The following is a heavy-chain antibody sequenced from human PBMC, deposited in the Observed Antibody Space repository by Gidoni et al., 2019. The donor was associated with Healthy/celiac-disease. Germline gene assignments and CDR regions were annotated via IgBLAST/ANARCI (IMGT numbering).Heavy chain of an antibody. J-gene: IGHJ4*02. CDR2: ISWNSGSI. CDR1: GFTFAAYA. Sequence: EVQLVESGGGLVQPGRSLRLSSAASGFTFAAYAMHWVRQAPGKGLEWVSGISWNSGSIGYADSVKGRFNISRDNAKNSLYLQMNSLRAEDKALYYCAKDYSSGRPPYYVDYWGQGTLVTVSS. CDR3: AKDYSSGRPPYYVDY. V-gene: IGHV3-9*01. D-gene: IGHD2-21*01.